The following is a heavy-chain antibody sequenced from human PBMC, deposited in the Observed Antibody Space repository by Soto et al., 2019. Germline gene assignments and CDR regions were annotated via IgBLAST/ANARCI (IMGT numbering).Heavy chain of an antibody. D-gene: IGHD6-13*01. CDR2: INPNSGGT. V-gene: IGHV1-2*02. J-gene: IGHJ4*02. CDR3: AREYSSTWYLFDY. Sequence: ASVKVSCKASGYTFTGHYMHWVRQAPGQGPEWMGWINPNSGGTNYAQKFQGRVSMTRDTSISTAYMELSRLRSDDTAVYYCAREYSSTWYLFDYWGQGTLVTVSS. CDR1: GYTFTGHY.